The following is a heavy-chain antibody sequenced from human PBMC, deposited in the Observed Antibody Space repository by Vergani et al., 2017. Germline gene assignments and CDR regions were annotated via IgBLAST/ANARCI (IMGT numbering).Heavy chain of an antibody. V-gene: IGHV3-33*01. CDR1: GFTFSSYG. Sequence: QVQLVESGGGVVQPGRSLRLSCAASGFTFSSYGMHWVRQAPGKGLEWVAVIWYDGSNKYYADSVKGRFTISRDNSKNTLYLQMNSLRAEDTAVYYCARALSRGGYPFEYWGQGTLVTVSS. J-gene: IGHJ4*02. CDR3: ARALSRGGYPFEY. D-gene: IGHD1-26*01. CDR2: IWYDGSNK.